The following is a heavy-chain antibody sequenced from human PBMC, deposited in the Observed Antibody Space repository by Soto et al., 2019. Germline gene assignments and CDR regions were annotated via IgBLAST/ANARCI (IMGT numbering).Heavy chain of an antibody. J-gene: IGHJ4*02. CDR1: GGSISSSNW. Sequence: PSETLSLTCAVSGGSISSSNWWSWVRQPPGKGLEWIGEIYHSGSTNYNPSLKSRVTISVDKSKNQFSLKLSSVTAADTAVYYCARDYVNSSSWYYFDYWGQGTLVTVSS. D-gene: IGHD6-13*01. CDR2: IYHSGST. V-gene: IGHV4-4*02. CDR3: ARDYVNSSSWYYFDY.